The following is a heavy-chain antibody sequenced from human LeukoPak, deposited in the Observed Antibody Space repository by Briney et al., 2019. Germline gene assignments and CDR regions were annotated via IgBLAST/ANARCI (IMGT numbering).Heavy chain of an antibody. CDR3: AREGDYDFWGGTRGWFDP. D-gene: IGHD3-3*01. CDR1: GYTFTGYY. Sequence: ASVKVSCKASGYTFTGYYMHWVRQAPGQGLEWMGWINPNSGGTNYAQKFQGRVTMTRDTSISTAYMELSRLRSDDTAVYYCAREGDYDFWGGTRGWFDPWGQGTLVTVSS. J-gene: IGHJ5*02. CDR2: INPNSGGT. V-gene: IGHV1-2*02.